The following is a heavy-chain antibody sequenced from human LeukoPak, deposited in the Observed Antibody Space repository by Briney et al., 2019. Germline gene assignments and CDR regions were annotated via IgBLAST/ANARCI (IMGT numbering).Heavy chain of an antibody. Sequence: PSETLSLTCTVSGGSISSGAYYWSWIRQHPGKGLEWIGYIYCSGSTYYNPALRSRVTISVDTSKKQISLKLSSVAAADTAVYYCARVVSRDYYSGMDVWGQGTTVSVSS. CDR2: IYCSGST. V-gene: IGHV4-31*03. J-gene: IGHJ6*02. CDR1: GGSISSGAYY. CDR3: ARVVSRDYYSGMDV. D-gene: IGHD6-13*01.